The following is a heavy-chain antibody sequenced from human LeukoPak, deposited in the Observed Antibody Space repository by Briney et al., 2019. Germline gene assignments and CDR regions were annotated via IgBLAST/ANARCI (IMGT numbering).Heavy chain of an antibody. Sequence: ASVKVSCKASGYTFITYGMSWVRQAPGQGLEWMGWINPNSGGTNYAQKFQGRVTMTRDTSISTAYMELSRLRSDDTAVYYCARDGAYSGSYYNWFDPWGQGTLVTVSS. V-gene: IGHV1-2*02. CDR3: ARDGAYSGSYYNWFDP. CDR2: INPNSGGT. CDR1: GYTFITYG. D-gene: IGHD1-26*01. J-gene: IGHJ5*02.